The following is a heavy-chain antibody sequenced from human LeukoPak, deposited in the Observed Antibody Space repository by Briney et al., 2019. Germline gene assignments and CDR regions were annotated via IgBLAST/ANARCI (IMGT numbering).Heavy chain of an antibody. J-gene: IGHJ4*02. CDR1: GFTFSTYW. CDR3: ALGLVTDY. D-gene: IGHD3-9*01. CDR2: ITSDGSST. V-gene: IGHV3-74*01. Sequence: PGGSLRLSCAASGFTFSTYWMHWVRQAPGKGLMWVSRITSDGSSTYYADSVKGRFTISRDNSKNTLYLQMNSLRVEDTAVYYCALGLVTDYWGQGTLVTVSS.